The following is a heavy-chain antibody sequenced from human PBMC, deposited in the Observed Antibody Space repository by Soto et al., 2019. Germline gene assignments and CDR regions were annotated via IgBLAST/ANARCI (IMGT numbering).Heavy chain of an antibody. J-gene: IGHJ6*02. D-gene: IGHD1-26*01. CDR2: INPNSGGT. V-gene: IGHV1-2*02. Sequence: GASVKVSCKASGYTFTGYYMHWVRQAPGQGLEWMGWINPNSGGTNYAQKFQGRVTMTRDTSISTAYMELSRLRSDDTAVYYCARDQVGATQEDITDYGMDVWGQGTTVTVSS. CDR1: GYTFTGYY. CDR3: ARDQVGATQEDITDYGMDV.